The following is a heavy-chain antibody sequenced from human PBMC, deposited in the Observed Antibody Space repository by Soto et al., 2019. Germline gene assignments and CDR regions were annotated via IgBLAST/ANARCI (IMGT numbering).Heavy chain of an antibody. D-gene: IGHD6-19*01. J-gene: IGHJ4*02. Sequence: QVQLVQSGAEVKKPGASVKVSCKASGYTFTSYAMHWVRQAPGQRLEWMGWINAGNGNTKYSQKFQGRVTITRDTSASTAYMALSSLRSEDTAVYSCARARQWLDYFDYWGQGTLVIVSS. CDR2: INAGNGNT. CDR3: ARARQWLDYFDY. V-gene: IGHV1-3*01. CDR1: GYTFTSYA.